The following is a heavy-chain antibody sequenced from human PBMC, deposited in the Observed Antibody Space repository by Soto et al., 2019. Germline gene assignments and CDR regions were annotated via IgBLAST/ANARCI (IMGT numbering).Heavy chain of an antibody. Sequence: PSETLSLTCSVPYGSISTFHWSWIRQSAGKGLEWIGRIHATESSNYNPSFKSRVTMSVDTSKNQFYLKVRSVTAADTAVYYCASDPHYGMDVWGRGTTVTVSS. V-gene: IGHV4-4*07. CDR1: YGSISTFH. CDR2: IHATESS. CDR3: ASDPHYGMDV. J-gene: IGHJ6*02.